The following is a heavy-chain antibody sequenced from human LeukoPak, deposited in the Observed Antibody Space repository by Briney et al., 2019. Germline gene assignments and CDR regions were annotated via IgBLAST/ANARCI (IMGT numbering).Heavy chain of an antibody. CDR1: ACSITSGRYY. D-gene: IGHD2-21*02. V-gene: IGHV4-61*02. CDR2: LYTNDNT. J-gene: IGHJ6*03. CDR3: ARGVVTDDYYMDV. Sequence: SETLSLTCSVSACSITSGRYYWTWIRQPAGKGLEWIGRLYTNDNTNYDPSLESRVSISVDTSKSQFYLQLTSVTAADTAVYFCARGVVTDDYYMDVWGKGITVIVSS.